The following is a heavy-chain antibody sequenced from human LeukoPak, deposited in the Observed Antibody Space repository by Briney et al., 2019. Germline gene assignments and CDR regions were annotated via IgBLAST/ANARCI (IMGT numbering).Heavy chain of an antibody. CDR3: ARDRITMVRGPFDY. CDR2: ISYDGSNK. V-gene: IGHV3-30*04. CDR1: GFTFSSYA. D-gene: IGHD3-10*01. Sequence: GGSLRLSCAASGFTFSSYAMHWVRQAPGKGLEWVAVISYDGSNKYYADSVKGRFTISRDNSKNTLYLLMNSLRAEDTAVYYCARDRITMVRGPFDYWGQGTLVTVSS. J-gene: IGHJ4*02.